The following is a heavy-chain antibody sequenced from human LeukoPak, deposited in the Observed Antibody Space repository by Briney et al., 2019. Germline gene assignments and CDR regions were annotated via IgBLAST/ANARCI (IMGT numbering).Heavy chain of an antibody. CDR3: ARNVGPPAD. Sequence: GGALRLSCAVSGFTFSNYWMSCGRQAPGKGLEWVAYMNQDGSRLLHVASVKGRFTISGDNAKNSLSLPMNSLRAEDTAVYYCARNVGPPADWGQGRMVTVSS. V-gene: IGHV3-7*01. CDR1: GFTFSNYW. J-gene: IGHJ3*01. CDR2: MNQDGSRL.